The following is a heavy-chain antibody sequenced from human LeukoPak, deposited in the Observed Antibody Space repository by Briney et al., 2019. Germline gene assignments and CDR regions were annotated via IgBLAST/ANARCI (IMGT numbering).Heavy chain of an antibody. CDR3: ASNQYRSSTSCYLGAFDM. V-gene: IGHV3-21*06. J-gene: IGHJ3*02. D-gene: IGHD2-2*01. Sequence: PGGSLRLSCAASGFAFSGYPMNWVRQAPGKGLEWVSSITSSSAYIYYTDSVKGRFTVSRDNAKNSLYLQMDSLRVDDTAVYYCASNQYRSSTSCYLGAFDMWGQGTMVTVSS. CDR1: GFAFSGYP. CDR2: ITSSSAYI.